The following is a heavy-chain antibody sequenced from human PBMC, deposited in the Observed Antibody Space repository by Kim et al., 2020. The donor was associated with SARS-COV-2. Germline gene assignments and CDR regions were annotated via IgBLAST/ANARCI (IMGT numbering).Heavy chain of an antibody. CDR3: ARDHFNSYYYYYYMDV. CDR1: GFTFSSYW. D-gene: IGHD1-1*01. CDR2: IKQDGSEK. Sequence: GGSLRLSCAASGFTFSSYWMSWVRQAPGKGLEWVANIKQDGSEKYYVDSVKGRFTISRDNAKNSLYLQMNSLRAEDTAVYYCARDHFNSYYYYYYMDVWGKGTTVTVSS. J-gene: IGHJ6*03. V-gene: IGHV3-7*01.